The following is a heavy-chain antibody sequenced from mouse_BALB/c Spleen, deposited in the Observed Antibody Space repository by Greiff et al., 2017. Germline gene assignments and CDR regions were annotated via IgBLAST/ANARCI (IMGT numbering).Heavy chain of an antibody. CDR2: ILPGSGST. Sequence: QVQLKQSGAELMKPGASVKISCKATGYTFSSYWIEWVKQRPGHGLEWIGEILPGSGSTTYNEKFKGKATFTADTSSNTAYMQLSSLTSEDSAVYYCARYDDYDGAWFAYWGQGTLVTVSA. V-gene: IGHV1-9*01. CDR3: ARYDDYDGAWFAY. CDR1: GYTFSSYW. D-gene: IGHD2-4*01. J-gene: IGHJ3*01.